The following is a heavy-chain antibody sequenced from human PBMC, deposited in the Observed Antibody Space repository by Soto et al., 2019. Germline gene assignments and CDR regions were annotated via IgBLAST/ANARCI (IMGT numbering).Heavy chain of an antibody. CDR3: AGDRGNLRASIYEYYSYAMYX. CDR1: GFTFNYFA. J-gene: IGHJ6*02. Sequence: PGGSLRLSFAASGFTFNYFAIHWVRQPPGKGLEWVSFISDDGTKKNYADSVKGRFTISRDNSKNTLTLQMDGLREEDTAVYYCAGDRGNLRASIYEYYSYAMYXWGQGTTVTVS. D-gene: IGHD3-3*01. V-gene: IGHV3-30-3*01. CDR2: ISDDGTKK.